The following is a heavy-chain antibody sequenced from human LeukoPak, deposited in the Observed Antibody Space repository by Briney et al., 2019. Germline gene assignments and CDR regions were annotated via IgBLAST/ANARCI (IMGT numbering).Heavy chain of an antibody. CDR1: GYTFTGHY. V-gene: IGHV1-2*04. CDR2: INPNSGGT. J-gene: IGHJ6*02. Sequence: ASVKVSCKASGYTFTGHYMHWVRQAPGQGLEWMGWINPNSGGTNYAQKFQGWVTMTRDTSISTAYMELSRLRSDDTAVYYCARDWVTGTGSYYYYGMDVWGQGTTVTVSS. D-gene: IGHD1-20*01. CDR3: ARDWVTGTGSYYYYGMDV.